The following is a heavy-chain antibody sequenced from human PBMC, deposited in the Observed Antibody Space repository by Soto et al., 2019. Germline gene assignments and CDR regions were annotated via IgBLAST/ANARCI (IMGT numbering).Heavy chain of an antibody. D-gene: IGHD1-26*01. CDR1: GGTFSSYA. Sequence: SVKVSCKASGGTFSSYAISWVRQAPGQGLEWMGGIIPIFGTANYAQKFQGRVTITADESTSTAYMELSSLRSEDTAVYYCARVVGMATISYYYGMDVWGQGTTVTVS. CDR2: IIPIFGTA. V-gene: IGHV1-69*13. CDR3: ARVVGMATISYYYGMDV. J-gene: IGHJ6*02.